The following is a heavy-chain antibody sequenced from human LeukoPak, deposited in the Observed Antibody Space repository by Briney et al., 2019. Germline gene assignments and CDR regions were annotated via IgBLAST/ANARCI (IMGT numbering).Heavy chain of an antibody. Sequence: SETLSLTCTVSGGSISRYYWSWIRRPPGKGLEWIGYIDDSGNTNYNPSLKSQVTISVDKSKNQFSLKLSFVTAADTAMYYCARSDYHNSGSHTVFDAFDIWGQGTRVTASS. J-gene: IGHJ3*02. D-gene: IGHD3-10*01. CDR1: GGSISRYY. V-gene: IGHV4-59*01. CDR3: ARSDYHNSGSHTVFDAFDI. CDR2: IDDSGNT.